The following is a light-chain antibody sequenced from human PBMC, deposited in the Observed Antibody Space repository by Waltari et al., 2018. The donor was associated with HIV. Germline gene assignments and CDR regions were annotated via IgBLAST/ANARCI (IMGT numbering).Light chain of an antibody. CDR1: QSVSSN. CDR2: GAS. CDR3: QEYKNWPLST. V-gene: IGKV3-15*01. Sequence: RVMTQSPATLSVSPGERATLSCRASQSVSSNLAWYQQKPGQAPRLLIYGASTRYTGIPARFSGSGSETEFTLTIGSLQSEDFAVYYCQEYKNWPLSTFGGGTKVEIK. J-gene: IGKJ4*01.